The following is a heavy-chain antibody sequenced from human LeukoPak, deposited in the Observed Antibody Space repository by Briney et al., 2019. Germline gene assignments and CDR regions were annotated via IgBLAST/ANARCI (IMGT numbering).Heavy chain of an antibody. Sequence: KFQGRVTITRDTSASTAYMELSSLRSEDTAVYYCARASSGYPGKGFDYWGQGTLVTVSS. V-gene: IGHV1-3*01. D-gene: IGHD5-12*01. CDR3: ARASSGYPGKGFDY. J-gene: IGHJ4*02.